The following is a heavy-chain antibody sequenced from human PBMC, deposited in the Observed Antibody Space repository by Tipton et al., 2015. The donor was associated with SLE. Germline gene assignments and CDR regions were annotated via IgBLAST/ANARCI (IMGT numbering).Heavy chain of an antibody. D-gene: IGHD4-17*01. Sequence: TLSLTCTVSGGSISSYYWSWIRKPPGQGLEWIGYIYYSGSTNYNPSLKSRVTISVDTSTNQFSLKLSSVTAADTAGYYCARGTTVILFDYWGQGTLVTVSS. J-gene: IGHJ4*02. CDR1: GGSISSYY. V-gene: IGHV4-59*01. CDR2: IYYSGST. CDR3: ARGTTVILFDY.